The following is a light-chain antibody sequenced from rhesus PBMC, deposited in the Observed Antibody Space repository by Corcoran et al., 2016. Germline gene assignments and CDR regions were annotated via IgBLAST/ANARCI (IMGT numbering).Light chain of an antibody. Sequence: DIQMTQSPSSLSASVGDTVTITCRASQGISSYLNWFQQKPGKAPKLLIYAASSLKSGVPSRFTGSGSGTDFTLTISSLQPEDIATYYCQHHDNSPFTFGPGTKLDIK. CDR2: AAS. J-gene: IGKJ3*01. CDR1: QGISSY. V-gene: IGKV1-28*02. CDR3: QHHDNSPFT.